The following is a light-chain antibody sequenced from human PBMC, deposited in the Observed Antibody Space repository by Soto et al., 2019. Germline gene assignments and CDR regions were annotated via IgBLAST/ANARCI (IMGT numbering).Light chain of an antibody. J-gene: IGKJ1*01. V-gene: IGKV3-15*01. CDR3: QQYNNWWT. CDR2: GAS. CDR1: QSVSSN. Sequence: ERVMTQSPATLSVSPGERSTLSCRASQSVSSNLAWYQQKPGQAPRLLIYGASTRATGIPARLSGSGSGTEFTLTISSLQSEDFPVYYCQQYNNWWTFGQGTKVDIK.